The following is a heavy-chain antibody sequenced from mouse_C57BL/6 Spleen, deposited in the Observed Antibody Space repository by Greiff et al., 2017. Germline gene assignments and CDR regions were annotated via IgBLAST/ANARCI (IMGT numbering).Heavy chain of an antibody. CDR3: ARRGNCDGYFDD. Sequence: QVQLKESGAELVRPGTSVKVSCKASGYAFTNYLIEWVKQRPGQGLEWIGVINPGSGGTNYNEKFKGKATLTADKSSSTAYMQLSSLTSEDSAVYVCARRGNCDGYFDDWGQGTTLTVSS. CDR2: INPGSGGT. CDR1: GYAFTNYL. J-gene: IGHJ2*01. V-gene: IGHV1-54*01.